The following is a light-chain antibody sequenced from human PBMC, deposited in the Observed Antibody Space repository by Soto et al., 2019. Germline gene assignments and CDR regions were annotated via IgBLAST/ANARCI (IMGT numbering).Light chain of an antibody. Sequence: QSTLGVRASRSGDQGHSLTISCTGTSSDIRAYNYVSWYQQHPVKAPKLLIYTDPNGPSGVSNRFSGSHSGTTASLTISGLQAEDEANYYCNSYPPLRNRGFGPGTKVT. CDR2: TDP. CDR1: SSDIRAYNY. J-gene: IGLJ1*01. CDR3: NSYPPLRNRG. V-gene: IGLV2-14*01.